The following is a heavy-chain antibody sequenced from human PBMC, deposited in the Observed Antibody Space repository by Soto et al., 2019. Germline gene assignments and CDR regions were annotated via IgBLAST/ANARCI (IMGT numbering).Heavy chain of an antibody. CDR1: GGSFSGYY. CDR2: INHSGSP. V-gene: IGHV4-34*01. D-gene: IGHD2-2*01. CDR3: ARGRISSRLHDVSDI. J-gene: IGHJ3*02. Sequence: QVQLQQWGAGLLKPSETLSLTCAVYGGSFSGYYWSWIRQPPGKGLEWIGEINHSGSPNYNPSLKSRVTISVDTSKNQFSLKLSSVTAADTAVYYCARGRISSRLHDVSDIWGQGTMVTVSS.